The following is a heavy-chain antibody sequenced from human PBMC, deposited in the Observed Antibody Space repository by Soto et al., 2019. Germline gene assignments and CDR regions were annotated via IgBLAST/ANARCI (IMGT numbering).Heavy chain of an antibody. D-gene: IGHD3-3*01. CDR2: ISYDGSNK. V-gene: IGHV3-30*18. CDR3: AKSVRDYDFWKVPKFDP. CDR1: GFTFSSYG. J-gene: IGHJ5*02. Sequence: GGSLRLSCAASGFTFSSYGMHWVRQAPGKGLEWVAVISYDGSNKYYADSVKGRFTISRDNSKNTLYLQMNSLRAEDTAVYYCAKSVRDYDFWKVPKFDPWGQGTLVTVSS.